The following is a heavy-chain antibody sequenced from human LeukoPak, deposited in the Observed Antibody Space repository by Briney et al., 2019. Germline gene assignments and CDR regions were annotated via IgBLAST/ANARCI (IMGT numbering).Heavy chain of an antibody. Sequence: GRSLRLSCAASGFTFDDYAMDWVRQTPGKGLEWVSGISWNSGSIGYADSVKGRFTISRDNAKNSLYLQMNSLRAEDTALYYCAKDEDVNSSRRGLWLSRFGSNNLFQHWGQGTLVTVSS. CDR3: AKDEDVNSSRRGLWLSRFGSNNLFQH. CDR2: ISWNSGSI. J-gene: IGHJ1*01. CDR1: GFTFDDYA. V-gene: IGHV3-9*01. D-gene: IGHD6-19*01.